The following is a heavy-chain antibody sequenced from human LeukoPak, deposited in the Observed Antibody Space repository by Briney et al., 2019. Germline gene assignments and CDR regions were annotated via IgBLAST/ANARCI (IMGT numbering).Heavy chain of an antibody. CDR3: ARGVVVPAAHFDY. Sequence: SETLSLTCTVSGGSISSGSYYWSWIRQPAGKGLEWIGRIYTSGSTNYNPSLKSRVTISVDTSKNRFSLKLSSVTAADTAVYYCARGVVVPAAHFDYWGQGTLVTVSS. J-gene: IGHJ4*02. V-gene: IGHV4-61*02. CDR1: GGSISSGSYY. D-gene: IGHD2-2*01. CDR2: IYTSGST.